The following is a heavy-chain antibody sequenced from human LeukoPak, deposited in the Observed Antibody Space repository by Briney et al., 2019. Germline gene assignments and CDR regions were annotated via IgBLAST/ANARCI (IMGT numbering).Heavy chain of an antibody. CDR3: TRDRDGDLYFDY. J-gene: IGHJ4*02. V-gene: IGHV3-49*04. CDR2: IRSKAYGGTT. Sequence: PGRSLILCCTASGFTFGDYAMSWVRQAPGKGLEWVGFIRSKAYGGTTEYAASVKGRFTISRDDSKSIAYLQKNSLKTEDTAVYYCTRDRDGDLYFDYWGQGTLVTVSS. CDR1: GFTFGDYA. D-gene: IGHD4-17*01.